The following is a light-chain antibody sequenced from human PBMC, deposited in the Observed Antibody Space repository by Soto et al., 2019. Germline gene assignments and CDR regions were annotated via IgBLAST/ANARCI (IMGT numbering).Light chain of an antibody. CDR1: QSISSR. J-gene: IGKJ1*01. CDR2: KAS. CDR3: QQYNSYSPWT. V-gene: IGKV1-5*03. Sequence: DIQMTQSPSTLSASVGDRVTITCRASQSISSRLAWYQQKPGKAPKLLIYKASSLESGVPTRFSGSGSGTEFTLTISSLQPDDFATYYCQQYNSYSPWTCGQGTKVEIK.